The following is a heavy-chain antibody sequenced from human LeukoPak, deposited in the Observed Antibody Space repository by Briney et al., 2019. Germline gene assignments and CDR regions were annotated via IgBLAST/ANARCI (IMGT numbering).Heavy chain of an antibody. Sequence: GGSLRLSCAASGFTFSSYAMSWVRQAPGKGLEWVSAISGSGDSTYYGDSVKGRFTISRDNSKNALYLQMNSLRAEDTAVYYCAKTRPLDSSSWSHGDYWGQGTLVTVSS. CDR2: ISGSGDST. CDR3: AKTRPLDSSSWSHGDY. V-gene: IGHV3-23*01. J-gene: IGHJ4*02. CDR1: GFTFSSYA. D-gene: IGHD6-13*01.